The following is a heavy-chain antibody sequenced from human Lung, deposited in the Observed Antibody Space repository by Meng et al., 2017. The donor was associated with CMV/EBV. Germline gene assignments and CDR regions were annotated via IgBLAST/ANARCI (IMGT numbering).Heavy chain of an antibody. J-gene: IGHJ4*02. CDR2: IYHSGGT. CDR3: ARDPYATGWAG. D-gene: IGHD6-19*01. CDR1: GGSISISTW. V-gene: IGHV4-4*02. Sequence: LPGPGPGLVNASGTLALTCAVSGGSISISTWWSWVRQPPGKGLEWIGEIYHSGGTNYDPSLRGRVTISLDKSKNQFSLTLRSVTAADTAAYYCARDPYATGWAGWGQGTLVTVSS.